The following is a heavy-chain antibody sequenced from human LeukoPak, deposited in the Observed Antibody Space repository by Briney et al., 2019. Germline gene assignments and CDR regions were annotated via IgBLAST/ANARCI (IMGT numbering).Heavy chain of an antibody. D-gene: IGHD3-10*01. CDR1: GFTFSSYE. Sequence: PGGSLRLSCVASGFTFSSYEMTWVRQAPGKGLEWVSYISGNGNTLYYADSVKGRFTISRDNSKNTLFLQMNSLRAEDTAVYYCARDNSLGERGVIIGYWGQGTLVTVSS. CDR2: ISGNGNTL. CDR3: ARDNSLGERGVIIGY. J-gene: IGHJ4*02. V-gene: IGHV3-48*03.